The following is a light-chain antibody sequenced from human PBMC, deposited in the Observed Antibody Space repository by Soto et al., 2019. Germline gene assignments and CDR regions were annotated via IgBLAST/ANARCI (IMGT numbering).Light chain of an antibody. V-gene: IGLV2-8*01. Sequence: QSALTQPPSASGSPGQSVTISCTGTSSDVGGYNYVSWYQQHPGKAPKLMIYEVSERPSGVPDRFSGSKSSNTASLTVSGLQAEDEADYYCSSYAGSSNFVFGNGTKVTVL. CDR3: SSYAGSSNFV. CDR2: EVS. CDR1: SSDVGGYNY. J-gene: IGLJ1*01.